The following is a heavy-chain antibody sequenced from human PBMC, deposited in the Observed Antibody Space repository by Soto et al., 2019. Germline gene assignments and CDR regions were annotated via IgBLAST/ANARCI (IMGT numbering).Heavy chain of an antibody. CDR2: IFWDDAK. D-gene: IGHD3-10*01. CDR3: AHLNQYYYGSGNNY. CDR1: GFSLSTSGVG. Sequence: QITLKESGPTLVKPTQTLTLTCAFSGFSLSTSGVGVGRNRHPPGKALERLALIFWDDAKRYSPSLKIRLTITKHTANNQVVLTMTNMYAVDTATSYCAHLNQYYYGSGNNYWGQGTLVTVSS. V-gene: IGHV2-5*02. J-gene: IGHJ4*02.